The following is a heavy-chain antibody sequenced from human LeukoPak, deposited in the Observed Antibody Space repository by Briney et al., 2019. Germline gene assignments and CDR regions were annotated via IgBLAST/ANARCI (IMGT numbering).Heavy chain of an antibody. CDR2: ISGSGDST. V-gene: IGHV3-23*01. CDR1: GFTFGTYA. J-gene: IGHJ5*02. D-gene: IGHD6-6*01. CDR3: AKDRSSSSSRFDP. Sequence: PGGSLRLSCAASGFTFGTYAMSWVRQAPGKGLEWVSSISGSGDSTYYADSVKGRFTISRDNSKKTLSLQMNTLRAEDTAVYYCAKDRSSSSSRFDPWGQGTLVTVSS.